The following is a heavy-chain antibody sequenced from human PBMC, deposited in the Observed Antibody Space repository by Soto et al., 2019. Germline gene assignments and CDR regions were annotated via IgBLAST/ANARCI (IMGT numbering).Heavy chain of an antibody. D-gene: IGHD2-15*01. CDR3: APLSVSLSGPYGIHV. J-gene: IGHJ6*02. CDR2: MFYSGLT. CDR1: GYSVTSSDYY. Sequence: SETLSLTCSVSGYSVTSSDYYWAWIRQPPGKGLEWIGSMFYSGLTYYNPSLKSRVTLSVDTSRNQFSVRLNSVTAADTAVYYCAPLSVSLSGPYGIHVWGQGTTVTVSS. V-gene: IGHV4-39*01.